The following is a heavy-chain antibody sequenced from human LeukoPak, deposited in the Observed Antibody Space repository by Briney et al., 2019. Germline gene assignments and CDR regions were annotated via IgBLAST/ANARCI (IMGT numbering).Heavy chain of an antibody. D-gene: IGHD5-18*01. CDR3: ARVGGYSYGNFDY. V-gene: IGHV4-39*07. J-gene: IGHJ4*02. Sequence: TSETLSLTCTVSGGSLSSSNYWGWIRQPPGKGLEWIGSIYYSGSTYYNPSLKSRVTISVDTSKNQFSLKLSSVTAADTGVYYCARVGGYSYGNFDYWGQGTLATVSS. CDR2: IYYSGST. CDR1: GGSLSSSNY.